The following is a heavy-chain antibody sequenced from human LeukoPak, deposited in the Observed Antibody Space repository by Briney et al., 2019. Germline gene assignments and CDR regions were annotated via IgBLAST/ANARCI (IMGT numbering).Heavy chain of an antibody. D-gene: IGHD5-18*01. CDR2: INHSGST. V-gene: IGHV4-34*01. CDR1: GGSFSGYY. J-gene: IGHJ4*02. Sequence: SETLSLTCAVYGGSFSGYYWSWIRQPPGKGLEWIGEINHSGSTNYNPSLKSRVTISVDRSKNQFSLKLSSVTAADTAVYYCARGPRGYSYGWGQGTLVTVSS. CDR3: ARGPRGYSYG.